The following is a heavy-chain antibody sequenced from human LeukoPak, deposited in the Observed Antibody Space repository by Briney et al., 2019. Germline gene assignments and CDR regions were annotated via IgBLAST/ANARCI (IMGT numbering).Heavy chain of an antibody. CDR2: IYYSGST. D-gene: IGHD6-13*01. CDR1: VGSISSSSYY. V-gene: IGHV4-39*07. CDR3: PREYSSPPLSHAYYYYYMDV. J-gene: IGHJ6*03. Sequence: SEALCLSCAVSVGSISSSSYYWGCIRQPRGKGLGWIGSIYYSGSTYYNPNLKSRVTISVDTSKNQLSLKLSYVTAADTAEYYCPREYSSPPLSHAYYYYYMDVWGKGTTVTVSS.